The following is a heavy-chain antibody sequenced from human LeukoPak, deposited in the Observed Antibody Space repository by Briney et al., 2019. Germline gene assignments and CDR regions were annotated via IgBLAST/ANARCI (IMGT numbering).Heavy chain of an antibody. Sequence: PGGSLRLSCTVSGSTVSSNSMSWVRQAPGKGLEWVSFIYSAGSTHYSDSVKGRFTISIDDSKNTLYLQMNSLRAEDTAVYYCARRAGAYTHPCDYWGQGTLVTVS. CDR3: ARRAGAYTHPCDY. CDR2: IYSAGST. J-gene: IGHJ4*02. V-gene: IGHV3-53*01. D-gene: IGHD3-16*01. CDR1: GSTVSSNS.